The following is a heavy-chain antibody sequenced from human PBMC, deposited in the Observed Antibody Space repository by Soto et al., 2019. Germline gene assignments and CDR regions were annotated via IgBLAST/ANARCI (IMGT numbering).Heavy chain of an antibody. J-gene: IGHJ2*01. Sequence: PSETLSLTCTVSGGSISSGDYYWSWIRQPPGKGLEWIGYIYYSGSTYYNPSLKSRVTISVDTSKNQFSLKLSSVTAADTAVYYCARGDDFWSGYSLGWYFDLWGRGTLVT. CDR2: IYYSGST. D-gene: IGHD3-3*01. CDR1: GGSISSGDYY. V-gene: IGHV4-30-4*01. CDR3: ARGDDFWSGYSLGWYFDL.